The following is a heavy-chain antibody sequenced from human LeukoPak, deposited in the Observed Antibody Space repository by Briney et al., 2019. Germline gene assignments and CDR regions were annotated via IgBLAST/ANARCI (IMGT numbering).Heavy chain of an antibody. D-gene: IGHD3-10*01. Sequence: SETLSLTCTVSGAPFSSYYWNLIRQPPGKGLEWIGYIYYSGTTNYNPSLKSRVTISVDTSKNQFSLKLSSVTAADTAVYYCARGGSGGAFDIWGQGTMVTVSS. CDR1: GAPFSSYY. CDR3: ARGGSGGAFDI. CDR2: IYYSGTT. J-gene: IGHJ3*02. V-gene: IGHV4-59*01.